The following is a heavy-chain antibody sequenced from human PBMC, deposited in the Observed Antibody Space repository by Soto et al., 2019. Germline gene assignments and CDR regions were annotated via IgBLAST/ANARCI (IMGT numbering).Heavy chain of an antibody. Sequence: GGSLRLSCAASGFTFSDYYMSWIRQAPGKGLEWVSYISSNGGTIYYADSVKGRFTISRDNAKSSLYLQMNNLRAEDTAFYFCARATQSYYDTSGYYSYVHWGQGAQVTVSS. CDR1: GFTFSDYY. J-gene: IGHJ4*02. D-gene: IGHD3-22*01. CDR3: ARATQSYYDTSGYYSYVH. V-gene: IGHV3-11*01. CDR2: ISSNGGTI.